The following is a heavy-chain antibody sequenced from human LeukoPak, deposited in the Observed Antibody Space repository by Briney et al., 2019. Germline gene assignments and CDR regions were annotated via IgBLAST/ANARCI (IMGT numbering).Heavy chain of an antibody. CDR2: ISSSSSYI. Sequence: GGSLRLSCAASGFTFSSYSMNWVRQAPGKGLEWVSSISSSSSYIYYADSVKGRFTISRDNAKNSLYLQMNSLRAEDTAVYYCARDGIAAAGTGDYWGQGTLVTVFS. J-gene: IGHJ4*02. V-gene: IGHV3-21*01. D-gene: IGHD6-13*01. CDR3: ARDGIAAAGTGDY. CDR1: GFTFSSYS.